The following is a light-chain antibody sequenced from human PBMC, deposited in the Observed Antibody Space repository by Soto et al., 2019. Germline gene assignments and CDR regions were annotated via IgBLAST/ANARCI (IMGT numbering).Light chain of an antibody. CDR2: AAS. CDR1: QSISGN. V-gene: IGKV3-15*01. CDR3: QQYNNWPRT. J-gene: IGKJ1*01. Sequence: EIMMTQSPATLSVSPGERATLSCRASQSISGNLAWYQQKPGQAPGLLIYAASTRATGIPARFSGSGSGTEFTLTISSLQSEDFAFYYCQQYNNWPRTFGQGTKVEIK.